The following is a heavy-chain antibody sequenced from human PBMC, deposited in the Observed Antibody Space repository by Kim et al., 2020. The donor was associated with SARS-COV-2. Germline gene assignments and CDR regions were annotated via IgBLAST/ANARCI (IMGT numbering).Heavy chain of an antibody. D-gene: IGHD3-10*01. V-gene: IGHV3-23*01. J-gene: IGHJ4*02. CDR2: VCGGDRGT. CDR3: AKTRSGSCGGQIDF. Sequence: GGSLRLSCGAAGFTFSDHGMTWVRQAPGKGLEWVSSVCGGDRGTYYADSVKGRFTISRDNSKNTLYRQMNSLRAEDTARYYCAKTRSGSCGGQIDFWGQGTLVTVSS. CDR1: GFTFSDHG.